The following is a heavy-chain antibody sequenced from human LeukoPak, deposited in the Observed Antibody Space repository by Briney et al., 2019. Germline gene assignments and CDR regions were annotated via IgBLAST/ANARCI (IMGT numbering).Heavy chain of an antibody. J-gene: IGHJ5*02. CDR3: AIGYSGNDHNWFDP. V-gene: IGHV3-23*01. CDR1: GFTFSSYA. D-gene: IGHD1-26*01. Sequence: QTGGSLRLSCAASGFTFSSYAMSWVRQGPGKGLEWVSTISGSGGSTNYADSVKGRFTISRDNSKNTLYLQMNSLRAEDMAVYYCAIGYSGNDHNWFDPWGQGTLVTVSS. CDR2: ISGSGGST.